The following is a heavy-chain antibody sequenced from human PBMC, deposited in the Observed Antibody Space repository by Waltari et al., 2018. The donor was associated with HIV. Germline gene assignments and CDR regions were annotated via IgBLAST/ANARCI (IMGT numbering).Heavy chain of an antibody. CDR3: ARDIGSRKETTYFDY. CDR2: IYHSGST. V-gene: IGHV4-38-2*02. J-gene: IGHJ4*02. CDR1: VYSICSGYY. Sequence: QVQLQESGPGLVRPSETLSLTCAVSVYSICSGYYWGWIRQPPGNGLEWIGTIYHSGSTYYNPSLKSRVTISVDTSKNQFSLKLSSVTAADTAVYYCARDIGSRKETTYFDYWGQGTLVTVSS. D-gene: IGHD1-7*01.